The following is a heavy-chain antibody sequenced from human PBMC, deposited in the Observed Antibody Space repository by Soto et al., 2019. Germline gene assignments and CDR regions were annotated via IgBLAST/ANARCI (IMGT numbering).Heavy chain of an antibody. D-gene: IGHD2-15*01. Sequence: GSLRLSCAASGFTFSDYYMSWIRQAPGKGLEWVSYISSSGSTIYYADSVKGRFTISRDNAKNSLYLQMNSLRAEDTAVYYCARDPNCSGGSCYSGSYYFDYWGQGTLVTVSS. J-gene: IGHJ4*02. CDR3: ARDPNCSGGSCYSGSYYFDY. CDR2: ISSSGSTI. CDR1: GFTFSDYY. V-gene: IGHV3-11*01.